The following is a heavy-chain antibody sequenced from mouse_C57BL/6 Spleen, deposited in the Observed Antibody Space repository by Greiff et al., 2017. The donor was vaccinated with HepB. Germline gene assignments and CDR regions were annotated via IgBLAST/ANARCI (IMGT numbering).Heavy chain of an antibody. J-gene: IGHJ4*01. D-gene: IGHD2-4*01. CDR1: GYTFTSYW. Sequence: QVQLQQPGAELVKPGASVKMSCKASGYTFTSYWITWVKQRPGQGLEWIGDIYPGSGSTNYNEKFKSKATLTVDPSSSTAYMQLSSLTSEDSAVYYCARSPIYYDYDEGYAMDYWGQGTSVTVSS. CDR2: IYPGSGST. CDR3: ARSPIYYDYDEGYAMDY. V-gene: IGHV1-55*01.